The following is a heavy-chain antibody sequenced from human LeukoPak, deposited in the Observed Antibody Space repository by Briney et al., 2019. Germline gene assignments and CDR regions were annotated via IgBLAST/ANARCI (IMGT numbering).Heavy chain of an antibody. V-gene: IGHV4-59*08. CDR2: IYYTGST. J-gene: IGHJ4*02. CDR3: ARHRAYSSSSPFDY. Sequence: PSETLSLTCTVSGGSISTYYWSWIRQPPGKGLEWIGYIYYTGSTNYNPSLKSRVTMFVDMSKNQFSLRLSSVTAADTAVYYCARHRAYSSSSPFDYWGQGTLVTVSS. CDR1: GGSISTYY. D-gene: IGHD6-6*01.